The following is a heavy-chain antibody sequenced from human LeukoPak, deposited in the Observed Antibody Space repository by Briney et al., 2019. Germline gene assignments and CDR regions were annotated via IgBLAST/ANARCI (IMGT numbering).Heavy chain of an antibody. CDR2: INPNSGGT. Sequence: ASVKVSCKASGYAFVDYYMHWVRQAPGQGLEWMGWINPNSGGTNHAQKFQGRVTMTRDTSTSTVYMELSSLRSEDTAVYYCARDSLVAAAGREVRYNWFDPWGQGTLVTVSS. V-gene: IGHV1-2*02. CDR3: ARDSLVAAAGREVRYNWFDP. J-gene: IGHJ5*02. D-gene: IGHD6-13*01. CDR1: GYAFVDYY.